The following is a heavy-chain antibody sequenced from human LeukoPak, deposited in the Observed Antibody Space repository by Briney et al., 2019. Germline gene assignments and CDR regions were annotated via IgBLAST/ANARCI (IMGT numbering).Heavy chain of an antibody. D-gene: IGHD2-15*01. CDR2: INPNSGGT. Sequence: ASVKVPCKASGYTFTGYYMHWVRQAPGQGLEWMGWINPNSGGTNYAQKFQGRVTMTRGTSISTAYMELSRLRSDDTAVYYCASTGGEYCSGGSCFDAFDIWGQGTMVTVSS. CDR3: ASTGGEYCSGGSCFDAFDI. V-gene: IGHV1-2*02. J-gene: IGHJ3*02. CDR1: GYTFTGYY.